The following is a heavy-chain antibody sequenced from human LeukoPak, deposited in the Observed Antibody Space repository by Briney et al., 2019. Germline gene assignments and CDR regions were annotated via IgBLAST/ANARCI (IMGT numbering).Heavy chain of an antibody. CDR2: IKQDGSEK. J-gene: IGHJ6*03. Sequence: GSLRLSCAASGFTFSNYWMTWVRQAPGKGLEWVADIKQDGSEKLYVKSVRGRFTVSRDNAKMSLFLQLNSLRAEDTAVYYCARDNGVVHGVYYMDVWGKGTTVTVS. V-gene: IGHV3-7*01. CDR1: GFTFSNYW. D-gene: IGHD3-3*01. CDR3: ARDNGVVHGVYYMDV.